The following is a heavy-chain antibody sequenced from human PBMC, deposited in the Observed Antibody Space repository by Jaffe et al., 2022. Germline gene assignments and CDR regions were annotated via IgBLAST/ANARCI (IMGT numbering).Heavy chain of an antibody. J-gene: IGHJ4*02. CDR2: ISSSSSYI. CDR3: AMDYDYGDHAIRSYFDY. CDR1: GFTFSSYS. V-gene: IGHV3-21*01. Sequence: EVQLVESGGGLVKPGGSLRLSCAASGFTFSSYSMNWVRQAPGKGLEWVSSISSSSSYIYYADSVKGRFTISRDNAKNSLYLQMNSLRAEDTAVYYCAMDYDYGDHAIRSYFDYWGQGTLVTVSS. D-gene: IGHD4-17*01.